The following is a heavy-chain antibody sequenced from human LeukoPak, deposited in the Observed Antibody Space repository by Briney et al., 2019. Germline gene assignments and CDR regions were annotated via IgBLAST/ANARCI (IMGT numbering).Heavy chain of an antibody. CDR1: GFNFSSYP. CDR2: FCGSCGST. J-gene: IGHJ4*02. Sequence: GGSLRVSCAASGFNFSSYPMSWVRQARGKGVEWVSSFCGSCGSTYYAHSVTPLFTISRDNSMNPLSLQMNTLRAEDTALYYCAKSSSWSYHYLDYWGQGALVTVSS. D-gene: IGHD6-13*01. V-gene: IGHV3-23*01. CDR3: AKSSSWSYHYLDY.